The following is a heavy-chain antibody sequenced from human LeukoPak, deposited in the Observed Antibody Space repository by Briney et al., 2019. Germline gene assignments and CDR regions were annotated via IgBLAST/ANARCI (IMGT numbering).Heavy chain of an antibody. V-gene: IGHV4-59*08. CDR1: GGSISSYY. D-gene: IGHD2-21*02. CDR2: IYYSGST. J-gene: IGHJ3*02. CDR3: ARLASLYCGGDCYKDAFDI. Sequence: SETLSLTCTVSGGSISSYYWSWIRQPPGKGLEWIGYIYYSGSTNYNPSLKSRVTISVDTSKNQFSLKLSSVTAADTGVYYCARLASLYCGGDCYKDAFDIWGQGTMVTVSS.